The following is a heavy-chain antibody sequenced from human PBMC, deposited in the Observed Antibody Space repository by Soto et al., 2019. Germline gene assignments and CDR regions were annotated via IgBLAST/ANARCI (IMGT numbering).Heavy chain of an antibody. CDR3: TTDSTQTFCDGGPCYSVQTKIHDC. J-gene: IGHJ4*02. V-gene: IGHV3-15*01. CDR1: GFSFSNGW. D-gene: IGHD2-15*01. Sequence: EVQLVESGGGLVKPGGSLRLSCAASGFSFSNGWMSWVRQAPGKGLEWVGRIKSKIDGGTTDYSAPVKGRFTISRDDSKDTLYLQMNSLKTEDTAVYYCTTDSTQTFCDGGPCYSVQTKIHDCWGQGTLVTVSS. CDR2: IKSKIDGGTT.